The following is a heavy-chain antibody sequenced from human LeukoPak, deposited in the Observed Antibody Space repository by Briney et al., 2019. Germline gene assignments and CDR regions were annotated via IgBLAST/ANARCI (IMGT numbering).Heavy chain of an antibody. CDR2: INHSGST. J-gene: IGHJ4*02. V-gene: IGHV4-34*01. Sequence: PSETLSLTYAVYGGSFSGYYWSWIRQPPGKGLEWIGEINHSGSTNYNPSLKSRVTISVDTSKNQFSLKLSSVTSADTAVYYCARGGISLLARSFDYWGQGTLVTVP. D-gene: IGHD3-10*01. CDR3: ARGGISLLARSFDY. CDR1: GGSFSGYY.